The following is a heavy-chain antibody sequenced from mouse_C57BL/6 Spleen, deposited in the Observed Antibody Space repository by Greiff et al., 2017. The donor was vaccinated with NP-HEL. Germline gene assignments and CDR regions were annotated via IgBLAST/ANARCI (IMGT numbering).Heavy chain of an antibody. D-gene: IGHD3-2*02. CDR1: GYAFSSYW. J-gene: IGHJ3*01. CDR3: AREDQTAQATPFAY. CDR2: IYPGDGDT. Sequence: QVQLKQSGAELVKPGASVKISCKASGYAFSSYWMNWVKQRPGKGLEWIGQIYPGDGDTNYNGKFKGKATLTADKSSSTAYMQLSSLTSEDSAVYFCAREDQTAQATPFAYWGQGTLVTVSA. V-gene: IGHV1-80*01.